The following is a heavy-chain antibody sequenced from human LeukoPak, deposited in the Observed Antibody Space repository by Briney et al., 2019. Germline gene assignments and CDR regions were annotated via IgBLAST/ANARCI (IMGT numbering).Heavy chain of an antibody. Sequence: KPSETLSLTCTVSGGSINSHYWSWIRQPAGKGPKWIGRIYVSGSTNYNPSLKSRVTMSIDMSKTQFSLNLTSVTAADTAVYYCARDRTGYSGYEGDPFDIWGQGTMVTVSP. CDR3: ARDRTGYSGYEGDPFDI. D-gene: IGHD5-12*01. J-gene: IGHJ3*02. CDR1: GGSINSHY. V-gene: IGHV4-4*07. CDR2: IYVSGST.